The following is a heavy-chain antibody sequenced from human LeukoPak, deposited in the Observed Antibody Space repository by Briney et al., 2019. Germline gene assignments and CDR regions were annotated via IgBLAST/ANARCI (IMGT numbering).Heavy chain of an antibody. V-gene: IGHV3-21*01. CDR1: GFTFSSYS. J-gene: IGHJ6*03. Sequence: GGSLRLSCAASGFTFSSYSMNWVRQAPGKGLEWVSSISSSSSYIYYADSVKGRFTISRDNAKNSLYLQMNSLRAEDTAVYYCARDGYDYYYYYMDVWGKGTTVTVSS. D-gene: IGHD5-12*01. CDR2: ISSSSSYI. CDR3: ARDGYDYYYYYMDV.